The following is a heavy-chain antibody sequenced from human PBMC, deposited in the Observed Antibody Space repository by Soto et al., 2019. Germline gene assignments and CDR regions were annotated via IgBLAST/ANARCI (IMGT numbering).Heavy chain of an antibody. CDR2: IYHSGGT. D-gene: IGHD3-10*01. CDR1: GGSISTNNW. CDR3: AREKGAGTYMGFDY. Sequence: QVQLQESGPGLVEPSGTLSLTCSVCGGSISTNNWWSWVRQSPGRGLEWIGEIYHSGGTNYNPSLNSRVPMSVDKSTNQYSLGMTSVTAADTAVYYCAREKGAGTYMGFDYWGQGTLVTVSS. J-gene: IGHJ4*02. V-gene: IGHV4-4*02.